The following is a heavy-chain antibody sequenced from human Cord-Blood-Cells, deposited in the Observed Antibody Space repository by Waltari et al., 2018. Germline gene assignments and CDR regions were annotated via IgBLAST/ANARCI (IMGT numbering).Heavy chain of an antibody. Sequence: QVQLVESGGGVVQPGRSLRLSCAASGFTFSSYGMHWVRQAPGKGLEWVAVISYDGSNKYYADSVKGRFTISRDNSKSTLYLQMNSLRAEDTAVYYCAKNVPPYSSSYYYYGMDVWGQGTTVTVSS. J-gene: IGHJ6*02. CDR1: GFTFSSYG. CDR3: AKNVPPYSSSYYYYGMDV. V-gene: IGHV3-30*18. CDR2: ISYDGSNK. D-gene: IGHD6-6*01.